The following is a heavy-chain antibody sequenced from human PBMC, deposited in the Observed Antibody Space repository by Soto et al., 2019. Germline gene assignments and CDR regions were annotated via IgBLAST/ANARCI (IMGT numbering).Heavy chain of an antibody. Sequence: LRLSCAASGFTFSSYGMHWVRQAPGKGLEWVAVISYDGSNKYYADSVKGRFTISRDNSKNTLYLQMNSLRAEDTAVYYCAKGAGSGYYCLDYWGQGTLVTVSS. V-gene: IGHV3-30*18. CDR1: GFTFSSYG. CDR2: ISYDGSNK. J-gene: IGHJ4*02. CDR3: AKGAGSGYYCLDY. D-gene: IGHD3-22*01.